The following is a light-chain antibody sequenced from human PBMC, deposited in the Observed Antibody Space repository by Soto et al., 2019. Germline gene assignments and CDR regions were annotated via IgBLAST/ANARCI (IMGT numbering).Light chain of an antibody. CDR2: GAS. Sequence: EVVMTQSPATLSLSPGERASLSCRASQSVNSNLAWYQQKPGQPPRLLIYGASTRATGIAARFSGSGSATEFTLTISSLQSEDFAVYYCQQYDDWPPWTFGQGTKVEIK. V-gene: IGKV3-15*01. J-gene: IGKJ1*01. CDR1: QSVNSN. CDR3: QQYDDWPPWT.